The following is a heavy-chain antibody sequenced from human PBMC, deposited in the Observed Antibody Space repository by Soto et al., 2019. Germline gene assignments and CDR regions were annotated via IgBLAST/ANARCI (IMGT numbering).Heavy chain of an antibody. CDR3: ARSLCGGDCRGSWFDP. CDR2: IYYSGST. CDR1: VGSISSYC. Sequence: SEPLAPTSTVSVGSISSYCVSWLRQPPVKGLEWIGYIYYSGSTNYNPSLKSRVTISVDTSKNQFSLKLSSVTAADTAVYYCARSLCGGDCRGSWFDPWGQGTLVTVSS. V-gene: IGHV4-59*01. J-gene: IGHJ5*02. D-gene: IGHD2-21*02.